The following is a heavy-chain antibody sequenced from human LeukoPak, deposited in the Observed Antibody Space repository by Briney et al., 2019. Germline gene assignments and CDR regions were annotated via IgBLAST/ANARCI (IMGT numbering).Heavy chain of an antibody. D-gene: IGHD2-2*01. J-gene: IGHJ4*02. CDR2: INSDGSST. CDR1: GFTFSSYW. Sequence: GGSLRLSCAASGFTFSSYWMHWVRQAPGKGLVWVSRINSDGSSTNYADSVKGRFTISGDNAKNTLYLQMNSLRAEDTAVYFCARGSRYQLLLIDYWGQGTLVTVSS. V-gene: IGHV3-74*01. CDR3: ARGSRYQLLLIDY.